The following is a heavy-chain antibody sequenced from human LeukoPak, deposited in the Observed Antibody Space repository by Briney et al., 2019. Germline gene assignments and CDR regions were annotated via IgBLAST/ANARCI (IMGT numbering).Heavy chain of an antibody. J-gene: IGHJ5*02. CDR1: GGSFSGYY. CDR3: ARRRRRGLLVYNWFDP. Sequence: SETLSLTCAVYGGSFSGYYWSWIRQPPGKGLEWIGEINHSGSTNYNPSLKSRVTISVDTSKNQFSLKLSSVTAADTAVYYCARRRRRGLLVYNWFDPWGQGTLVTVSS. V-gene: IGHV4-34*01. D-gene: IGHD2-15*01. CDR2: INHSGST.